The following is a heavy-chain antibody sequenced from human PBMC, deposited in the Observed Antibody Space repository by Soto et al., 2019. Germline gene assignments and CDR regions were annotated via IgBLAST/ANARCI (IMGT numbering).Heavy chain of an antibody. D-gene: IGHD4-17*01. CDR1: GYTFTSYD. Sequence: QVQLVQSGAEVKKPGASVKVSCKASGYTFTSYDINWVRQATGQGLEWMGWMNPNSGNTGYAQKFQGRVTMTRNTSISTAYMALSSLRSEVTAVYCCVRQGIDYLHGLVDVWGQGTTVSVSS. CDR3: VRQGIDYLHGLVDV. J-gene: IGHJ6*02. CDR2: MNPNSGNT. V-gene: IGHV1-8*01.